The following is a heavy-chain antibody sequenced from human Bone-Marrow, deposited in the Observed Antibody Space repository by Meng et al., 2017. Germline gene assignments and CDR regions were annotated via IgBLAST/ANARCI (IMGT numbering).Heavy chain of an antibody. CDR2: MYYRGST. CDR3: VISSHN. V-gene: IGHV4-39*07. D-gene: IGHD3-3*02. J-gene: IGHJ4*02. CDR1: GGSISSSSSF. Sequence: QLQLQESGPGLVQPSETLSLTCSVSGGSISSSSSFWGWIRQPPGKGLEWIGSMYYRGSTNYNPSLKSRISMSVDMSKNQFSLKVNSVTAADTAIYYCVISSHNWGQGTLVTVSS.